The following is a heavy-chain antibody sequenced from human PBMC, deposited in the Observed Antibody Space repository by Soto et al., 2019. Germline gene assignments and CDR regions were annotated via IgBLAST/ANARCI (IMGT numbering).Heavy chain of an antibody. Sequence: GGSLRLSCVASGFTFSSYAMHWVRQAPGKGLEYVSTISSNGGSTYYANSVKGRFTISRDNSKNTLYLQMGSLRAEDMAVYYCARDGGGYSGYVLDYWGQGTLVTVSS. CDR1: GFTFSSYA. J-gene: IGHJ4*02. D-gene: IGHD5-12*01. CDR2: ISSNGGST. V-gene: IGHV3-64*01. CDR3: ARDGGGYSGYVLDY.